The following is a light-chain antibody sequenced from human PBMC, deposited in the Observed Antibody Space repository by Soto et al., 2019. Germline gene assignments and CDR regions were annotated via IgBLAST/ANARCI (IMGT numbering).Light chain of an antibody. CDR1: SSDVGGYKY. V-gene: IGLV2-8*01. CDR2: EVT. CDR3: SSYAGNNKLV. J-gene: IGLJ3*02. Sequence: QSALTQPASVSGSPGQSITISCTGTSSDVGGYKYVSWYQQHPDKAPKLMIYEVTKRPSGVPDRFSGSKSGNTASLTVSGLQAEDEADYYCSSYAGNNKLVFGGGTKVTVL.